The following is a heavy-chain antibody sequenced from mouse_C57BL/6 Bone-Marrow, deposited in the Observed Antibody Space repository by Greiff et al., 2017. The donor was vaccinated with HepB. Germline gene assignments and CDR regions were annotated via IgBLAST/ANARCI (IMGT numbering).Heavy chain of an antibody. D-gene: IGHD1-1*01. Sequence: VQLQQSGPVLVKPGASVKMSCKASGYTFTDYYMNWVKQSHGKSLEWIGVINPYNGGTSYNQKFKGKATLTVDKSSSTAYMELNSLTSEDSAVYYCPNYYGTSWFAYWGQGTLVTVSA. V-gene: IGHV1-19*01. J-gene: IGHJ3*01. CDR2: INPYNGGT. CDR1: GYTFTDYY. CDR3: PNYYGTSWFAY.